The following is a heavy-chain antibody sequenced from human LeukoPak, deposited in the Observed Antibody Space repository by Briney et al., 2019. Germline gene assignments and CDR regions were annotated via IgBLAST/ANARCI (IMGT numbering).Heavy chain of an antibody. V-gene: IGHV4-39*01. Sequence: PSETLSLTCTVSGGSISSSSYSWGWIRQPPGKGLEWIGSIYYSGSTYYNPSLKSRVTISVDTSKNQFSLKLSSVTAADTAVYYCARHGKDTAMVASGYYYGMDVWGQGTTVTVSS. CDR3: ARHGKDTAMVASGYYYGMDV. J-gene: IGHJ6*02. CDR2: IYYSGST. D-gene: IGHD5-18*01. CDR1: GGSISSSSYS.